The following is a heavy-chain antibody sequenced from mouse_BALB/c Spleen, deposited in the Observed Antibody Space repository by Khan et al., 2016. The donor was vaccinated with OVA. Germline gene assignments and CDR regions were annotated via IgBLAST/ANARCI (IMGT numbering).Heavy chain of an antibody. CDR1: GYTFINYW. Sequence: QVQLKQSGAELAKPGASVKMSCKASGYTFINYWILWVKQRPGQGLEWIGYINTSFGDTEYNQNFKDKATLTADKSSTTSYMQLGSLTSEDSAGYYCARRGLRWDFDYWGQGTTLTVSS. D-gene: IGHD1-1*02. J-gene: IGHJ2*01. V-gene: IGHV1-7*01. CDR3: ARRGLRWDFDY. CDR2: INTSFGDT.